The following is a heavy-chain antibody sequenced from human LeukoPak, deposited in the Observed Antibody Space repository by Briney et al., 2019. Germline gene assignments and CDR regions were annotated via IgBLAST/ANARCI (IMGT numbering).Heavy chain of an antibody. Sequence: GGSLRLSCAASGFIFDDYGMNWVRQAPGKGLEWVSGINWNGDSTGYADSVKGRFTISRDNVKNSVYLQMNSLRVEDTGVYYCARWGVGDYWGQGTLVTVSS. D-gene: IGHD1-26*01. CDR1: GFIFDDYG. CDR2: INWNGDST. V-gene: IGHV3-20*04. J-gene: IGHJ4*02. CDR3: ARWGVGDY.